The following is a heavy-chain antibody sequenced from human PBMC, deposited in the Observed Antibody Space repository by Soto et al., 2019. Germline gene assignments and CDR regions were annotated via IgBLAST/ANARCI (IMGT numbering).Heavy chain of an antibody. CDR2: ISGSGGST. J-gene: IGHJ4*02. D-gene: IGHD6-13*01. Sequence: EVQLLESGGGLVQPGGSLRLSCAASGFTFSNYAVTWVRQAPGKGLEWVSTISGSGGSTYYADSVKGRVTISRDNSKNTLYLQMTSLRAEDTAVYYCAKDQGSSWYEIDYWGQGTLVTVSS. CDR1: GFTFSNYA. V-gene: IGHV3-23*01. CDR3: AKDQGSSWYEIDY.